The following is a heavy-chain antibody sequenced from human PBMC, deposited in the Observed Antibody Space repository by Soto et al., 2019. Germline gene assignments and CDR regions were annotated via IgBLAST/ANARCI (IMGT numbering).Heavy chain of an antibody. CDR1: GLTFSNYA. V-gene: IGHV3-23*01. Sequence: GGSLRLSCATSGLTFSNYAMSWVRQAPGGGLEWVSSMSGSSSTTYYADSVRGRFTISRDRSKNTLYLQMSSLRAEDTALYYCQPKGTIEARWGGYYYYGMDVWVPGTSVTVSS. J-gene: IGHJ6*02. CDR3: QPKGTIEARWGGYYYYGMDV. CDR2: MSGSSSTT. D-gene: IGHD6-6*01.